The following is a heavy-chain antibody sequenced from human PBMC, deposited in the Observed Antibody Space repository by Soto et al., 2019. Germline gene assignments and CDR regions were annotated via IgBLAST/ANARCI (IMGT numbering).Heavy chain of an antibody. CDR2: ISSSSSTI. Sequence: EVQLVESGGGLVQPGGSLRLSCAASGFTFSSYSMNWVRQAPGKGLEWVSYISSSSSTIYYADSVKGRFTISRDNAKNSVPPQMNSLRAGDTAVYYCAVGDDTFSAGGPCCSWGQGSMVIFSA. V-gene: IGHV3-48*01. D-gene: IGHD2-21*02. J-gene: IGHJ5*02. CDR1: GFTFSSYS. CDR3: AVGDDTFSAGGPCCS.